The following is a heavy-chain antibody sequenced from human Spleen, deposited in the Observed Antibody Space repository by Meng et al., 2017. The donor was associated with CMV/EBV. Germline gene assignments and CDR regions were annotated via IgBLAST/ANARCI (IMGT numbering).Heavy chain of an antibody. CDR3: GSCYTLAHYYYGMDV. D-gene: IGHD2-2*02. J-gene: IGHJ6*02. CDR2: IRSKAYGGAT. CDR1: GFTFGDYA. Sequence: GESLKISCTISGFTFGDYAMSWVRQAPGKGLEWVGFIRSKAYGGATEYAASVKGRFTISRDDSKSIAYLQMNSLKTEDTAVYYCGSCYTLAHYYYGMDVWGQGTTVTVSS. V-gene: IGHV3-49*04.